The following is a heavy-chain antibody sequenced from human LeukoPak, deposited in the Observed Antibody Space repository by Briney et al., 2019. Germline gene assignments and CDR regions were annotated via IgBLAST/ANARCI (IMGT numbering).Heavy chain of an antibody. Sequence: GASVKVSRKASGYTFTSYDINRVRQATGQGLGWMGWMIPNSGNTGYVQKFQGRVTMNRNTSISTAYMELSSLRSENTAVYYCARQRLYYDILTGYYYYYYGMDVWGQGTTVTVSS. CDR2: MIPNSGNT. CDR1: GYTFTSYD. D-gene: IGHD3-9*01. J-gene: IGHJ6*02. V-gene: IGHV1-8*02. CDR3: ARQRLYYDILTGYYYYYYGMDV.